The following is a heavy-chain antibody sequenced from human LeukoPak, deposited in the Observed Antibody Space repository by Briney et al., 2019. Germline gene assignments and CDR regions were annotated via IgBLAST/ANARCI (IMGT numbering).Heavy chain of an antibody. CDR3: ARDPLTVIHLSPYYFDY. D-gene: IGHD2-21*01. V-gene: IGHV3-53*01. CDR1: GFTVSSNY. Sequence: GGSLRLSCAASGFTVSSNYMSWVRQAPGKGLEWVSVIYSGGSTYYADSVKGRFTISRDNSKNTLYLQMNSLRAEDTAVYYCARDPLTVIHLSPYYFDYWGQGILVTVSS. J-gene: IGHJ4*02. CDR2: IYSGGST.